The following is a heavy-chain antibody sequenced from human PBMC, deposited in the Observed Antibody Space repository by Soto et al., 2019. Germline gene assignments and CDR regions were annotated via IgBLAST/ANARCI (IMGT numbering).Heavy chain of an antibody. CDR1: GYTFTSYY. CDR3: ARDRGVRDV. J-gene: IGHJ6*02. CDR2: INPDSGVT. D-gene: IGHD2-8*01. Sequence: QVQLVQSGAEVKKPGASVKVSCKASGYTFTSYYMHWVRQAPGQGLEWMGWINPDSGVTYYPHKFQDRVTMTRDTSISTAYMELSRLTSDDPALYDCARDRGVRDVWGQGTTVIVSS. V-gene: IGHV1-2*02.